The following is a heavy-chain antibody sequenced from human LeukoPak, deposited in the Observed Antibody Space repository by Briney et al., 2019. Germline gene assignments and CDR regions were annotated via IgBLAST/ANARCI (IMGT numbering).Heavy chain of an antibody. Sequence: KPSETLSLTCTVSGGSVSRTSYYWSWIRQPPGKGLEWIGYIYYSGSTVYNPSLKSRGTISVDTSKNQFSLKLSSVTAADTAVYYCARDLYGSGRFLPESPWGQGTLVTVSS. J-gene: IGHJ5*02. CDR1: GGSVSRTSYY. CDR2: IYYSGST. D-gene: IGHD3-10*01. CDR3: ARDLYGSGRFLPESP. V-gene: IGHV4-61*01.